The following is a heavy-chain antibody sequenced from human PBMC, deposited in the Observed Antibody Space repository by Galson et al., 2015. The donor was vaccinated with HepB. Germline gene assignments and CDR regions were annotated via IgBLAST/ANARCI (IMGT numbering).Heavy chain of an antibody. D-gene: IGHD6-6*01. CDR2: ISSDGSTT. J-gene: IGHJ6*02. V-gene: IGHV3-74*01. Sequence: SLRLSCAASGFTFSSYWMHWVRQAPGKGLVWVSRISSDGSTTRYADSVKGRFTISRDSAKNTLYLQMNSLRAEDTAVYYCAREWGSSSSIYYFYGMDVWGQGTTVTVSS. CDR1: GFTFSSYW. CDR3: AREWGSSSSIYYFYGMDV.